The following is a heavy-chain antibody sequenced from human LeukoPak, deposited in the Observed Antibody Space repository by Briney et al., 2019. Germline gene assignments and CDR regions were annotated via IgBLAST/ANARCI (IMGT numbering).Heavy chain of an antibody. D-gene: IGHD1-26*01. Sequence: SETLSLTCTVSGDSFSRNTYSWGWIRQPPGKGLEWIGSLYYTGRTFYNPSLKSRVTISVDTSKNQFSLKLSSVTAADTAVYYCARRGSMGGSFVGAFDIWGQGTMVTASS. CDR3: ARRGSMGGSFVGAFDI. V-gene: IGHV4-39*01. J-gene: IGHJ3*02. CDR1: GDSFSRNTYS. CDR2: LYYTGRT.